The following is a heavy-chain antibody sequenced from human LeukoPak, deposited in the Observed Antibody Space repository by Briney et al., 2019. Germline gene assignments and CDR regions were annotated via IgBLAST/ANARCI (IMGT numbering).Heavy chain of an antibody. Sequence: PSETLSLTCTVSGGSISSYYWSWIRQPPGKGLEWIGYIYYSGSTNYNPSLKSRVTISVDTSKNQFSLKLSSVTAADTAVYYCARGQANYYGSGSYYLNLWGQGTPVTVSS. CDR1: GGSISSYY. V-gene: IGHV4-59*01. CDR3: ARGQANYYGSGSYYLNL. CDR2: IYYSGST. J-gene: IGHJ5*02. D-gene: IGHD3-10*01.